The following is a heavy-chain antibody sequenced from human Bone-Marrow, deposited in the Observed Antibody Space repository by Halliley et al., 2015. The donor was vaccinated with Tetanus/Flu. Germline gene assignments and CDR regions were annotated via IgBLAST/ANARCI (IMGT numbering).Heavy chain of an antibody. CDR3: ARDWMDKDYYFYNGMDV. V-gene: IGHV3-53*01. CDR2: LYSGGNT. D-gene: IGHD2-2*03. J-gene: IGHJ6*02. Sequence: VSVLYSGGNTYYADSVKGRFTISRDNSKNTLYLQMNSLRAEDTAVYYCARDWMDKDYYFYNGMDVWGQGTTVTVSS.